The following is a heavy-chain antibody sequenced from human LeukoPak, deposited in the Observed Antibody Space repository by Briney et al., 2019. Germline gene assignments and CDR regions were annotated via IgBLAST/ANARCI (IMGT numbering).Heavy chain of an antibody. J-gene: IGHJ4*02. CDR2: IYDSGST. CDR1: GASISGHY. V-gene: IGHV4-59*08. CDR3: ARRNPTAAGFD. Sequence: SETLSLTCTVSGASISGHYWNWIRQPPGKGLEWIGYIYDSGSTDYNPSLKSRVTFSDDTSKNQFSLKLTSVTAAYTAVYYCARRNPTAAGFDWGQGTLVTVSS. D-gene: IGHD6-13*01.